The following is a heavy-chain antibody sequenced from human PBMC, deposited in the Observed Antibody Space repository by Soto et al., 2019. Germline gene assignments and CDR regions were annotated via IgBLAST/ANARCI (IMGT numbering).Heavy chain of an antibody. CDR1: GFTFSNYA. V-gene: IGHV3-30*04. D-gene: IGHD2-15*01. Sequence: QVHLVESGGGVVQPGRSLRLSCAASGFTFSNYAIHWVRQAPGKGLEWVAVLSFDGNNIHYADSVKGRFTVSRDNSRNTLFLQMNSLRAEDTALYYCAKESPYCSGGSCYPYFDYWGQGTLVTVSS. CDR2: LSFDGNNI. J-gene: IGHJ4*02. CDR3: AKESPYCSGGSCYPYFDY.